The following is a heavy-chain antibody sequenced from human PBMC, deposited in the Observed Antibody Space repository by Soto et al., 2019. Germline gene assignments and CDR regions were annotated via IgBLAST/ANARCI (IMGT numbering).Heavy chain of an antibody. Sequence: PETLSLTCAVYGGSFSGYYWTWIRQPPGKGLEWIGEINHSGTINFNPSLKSRLTISLDTSKKHFSLKLSSVTDADTAAYYCARADRTLVTSYSLDVWGQGTTVTVSS. D-gene: IGHD2-21*02. CDR1: GGSFSGYY. CDR3: ARADRTLVTSYSLDV. J-gene: IGHJ6*02. CDR2: INHSGTI. V-gene: IGHV4-34*01.